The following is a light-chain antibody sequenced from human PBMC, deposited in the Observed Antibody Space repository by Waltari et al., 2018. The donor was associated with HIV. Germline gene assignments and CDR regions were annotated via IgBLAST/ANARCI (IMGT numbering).Light chain of an antibody. CDR1: SSNIGRNY. CDR3: AAWDASLSVV. Sequence: QSVLTQPPSAFGTPGQRVTISCSGSSSNIGRNYVYWYQQLPGTAPKLLIYTNNQRPSGVPDRFSGSKSGTSASLAISGLRSEDEADYYCAAWDASLSVVFGGGTKLTVL. J-gene: IGLJ2*01. V-gene: IGLV1-47*01. CDR2: TNN.